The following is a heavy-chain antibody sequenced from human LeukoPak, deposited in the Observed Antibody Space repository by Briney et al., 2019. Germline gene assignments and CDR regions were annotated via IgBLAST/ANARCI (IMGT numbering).Heavy chain of an antibody. J-gene: IGHJ5*02. CDR1: GYTFGTHW. CDR2: INPSGDFR. Sequence: ASVKVSCKASGYTFGTHWMHWVRQAPGQGLEWMAIINPSGDFRSYAQKFQGRLTVTRDMSTRTVYMEPSDLRPEDTAVYYCARDYSGEWEQLTGWWFDPWGQGTLVIVSS. V-gene: IGHV1-46*01. D-gene: IGHD1-26*01. CDR3: ARDYSGEWEQLTGWWFDP.